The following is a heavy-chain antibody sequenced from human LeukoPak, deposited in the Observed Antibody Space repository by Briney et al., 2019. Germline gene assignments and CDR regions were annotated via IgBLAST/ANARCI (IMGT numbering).Heavy chain of an antibody. D-gene: IGHD4-17*01. V-gene: IGHV3-7*01. CDR1: GFTFTTYW. Sequence: PGGSLRLSCAASGFTFTTYWMSWVRQAPVKGLEWVANIKQDGSEKYFVDSVKGRFTISRDNAKNSLYLQMNSLRAEDTAVYYYAREKLDGDYFFDYWGQGTLVTVSS. CDR3: AREKLDGDYFFDY. J-gene: IGHJ4*02. CDR2: IKQDGSEK.